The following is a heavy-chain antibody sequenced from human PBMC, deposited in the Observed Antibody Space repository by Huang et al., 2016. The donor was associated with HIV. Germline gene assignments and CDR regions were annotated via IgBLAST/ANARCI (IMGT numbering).Heavy chain of an antibody. Sequence: QLQLQESGPGLVKPSETLSLTCTVSGGSIRSDNYYWGWIRQPPGKGLAWIGSIYYSGSTYYNPSLKRRVTITVDTSKNHFSLRMRSVTAADTAVYYCWRLPGSITMIRGVITDPYWGQGTLVTVSS. CDR1: GGSIRSDNYY. V-gene: IGHV4-39*02. J-gene: IGHJ4*02. D-gene: IGHD3-10*01. CDR3: WRLPGSITMIRGVITDPY. CDR2: IYYSGST.